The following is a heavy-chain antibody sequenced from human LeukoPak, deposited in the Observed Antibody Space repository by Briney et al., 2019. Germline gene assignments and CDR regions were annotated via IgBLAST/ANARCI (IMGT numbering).Heavy chain of an antibody. CDR3: AKSVGYGDYVDYYYYGMDV. J-gene: IGHJ6*02. Sequence: GGPLRSSGAASGFTFSSYARSWVRQAPGRGLEGGSVISGSGGSTYYADSVKGRFTISRDNSKNTLYLQMNSLRAEDTAVYYCAKSVGYGDYVDYYYYGMDVWGQGTTVTVSS. V-gene: IGHV3-23*01. D-gene: IGHD4-17*01. CDR2: ISGSGGST. CDR1: GFTFSSYA.